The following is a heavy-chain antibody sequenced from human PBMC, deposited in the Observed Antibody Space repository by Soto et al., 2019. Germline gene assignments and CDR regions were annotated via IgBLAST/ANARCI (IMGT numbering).Heavy chain of an antibody. V-gene: IGHV3-74*01. CDR2: INSDGSST. CDR3: ATSVPSET. Sequence: GGSMRLSCTALGFTFRNYWTHWVRQAPGKGLVWVSRINSDGSSTSYADSVKGRFTISRDNAKNTLYLQMSSLRADDTAVYYCATSVPSETWGKGTTVTVSS. CDR1: GFTFRNYW. J-gene: IGHJ6*03.